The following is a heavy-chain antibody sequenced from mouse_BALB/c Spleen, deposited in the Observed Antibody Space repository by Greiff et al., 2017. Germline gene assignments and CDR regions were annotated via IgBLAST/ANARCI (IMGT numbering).Heavy chain of an antibody. J-gene: IGHJ2*01. Sequence: EVKLVESGGGLVKPGGSLKLSCAASGFTFSSYTMSWVRQTPEKRLEWVATISSGGGNTYYPDSVKGRFTISRDNAKNNLYLQMSSLRSEDTALYYCARSGYGSSYAGDYFDYWGQGTTLTVSS. CDR1: GFTFSSYT. CDR3: ARSGYGSSYAGDYFDY. V-gene: IGHV5-9*03. D-gene: IGHD1-1*01. CDR2: ISSGGGNT.